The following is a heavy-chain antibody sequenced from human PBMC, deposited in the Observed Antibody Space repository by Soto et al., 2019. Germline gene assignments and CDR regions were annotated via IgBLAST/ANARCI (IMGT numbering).Heavy chain of an antibody. CDR2: IWYDGSNK. Sequence: GGSLRLSCASSVFTFSSYGMHCVRHAPGKGLEWVAVIWYDGSNKYYADSVKGRFTISRDNSKNTLYLQMNSLRAEDTAVYYCARDGAGDYDFWSGYAIWGQGTLVTVSS. J-gene: IGHJ4*02. D-gene: IGHD3-3*01. CDR1: VFTFSSYG. V-gene: IGHV3-33*01. CDR3: ARDGAGDYDFWSGYAI.